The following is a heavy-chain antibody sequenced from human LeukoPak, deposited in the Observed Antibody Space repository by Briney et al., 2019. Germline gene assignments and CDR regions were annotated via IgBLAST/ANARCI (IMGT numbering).Heavy chain of an antibody. CDR3: ATRYCTIAACRASSHHGFDD. CDR2: ISISSSYI. D-gene: IGHD2-8*01. Sequence: TGGSLRLSCAASGFTFSSYSMNSVRQAPRGGLWWGSSISISSSYIYYADSVKGRFTVSRDNAKNSLYLQLNSLRAEDTAVYYCATRYCTIAACRASSHHGFDDWGKGTTVIVSS. J-gene: IGHJ6*03. CDR1: GFTFSSYS. V-gene: IGHV3-21*01.